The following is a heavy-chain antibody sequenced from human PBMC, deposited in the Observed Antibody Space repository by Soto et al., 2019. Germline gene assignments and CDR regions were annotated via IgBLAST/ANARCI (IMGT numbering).Heavy chain of an antibody. CDR3: AKDLVYSSSWYGNFDY. Sequence: GGSLRLSCAASGFTFSSYAMSWVRQAPGKGLEWVSAISGSGGSTYYADSVKGRFTISRDNSKNTLYLQMNSLRAEDTAVYYCAKDLVYSSSWYGNFDYWGQGTLVTVSS. CDR1: GFTFSSYA. J-gene: IGHJ4*02. CDR2: ISGSGGST. V-gene: IGHV3-23*01. D-gene: IGHD6-13*01.